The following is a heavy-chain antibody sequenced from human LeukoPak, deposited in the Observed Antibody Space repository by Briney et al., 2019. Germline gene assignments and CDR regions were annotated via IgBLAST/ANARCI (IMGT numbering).Heavy chain of an antibody. V-gene: IGHV1-18*01. CDR2: ISAYNGNT. CDR1: GYTFTSCG. Sequence: ASVKVSCKASGYTFTSCGISWVRQAPGQGLEWMGWISAYNGNTNYAQKLQGRVTMTTDTSTSTAYMELRSLRSDDTAVYYCARDDAAGVATIPFDYWGQGTLVTVSS. D-gene: IGHD5-12*01. CDR3: ARDDAAGVATIPFDY. J-gene: IGHJ4*02.